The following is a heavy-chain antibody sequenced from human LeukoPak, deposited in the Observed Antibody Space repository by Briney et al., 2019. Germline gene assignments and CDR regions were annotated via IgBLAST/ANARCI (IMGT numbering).Heavy chain of an antibody. CDR2: INHSGST. CDR1: GGSFSGYY. D-gene: IGHD2-2*01. J-gene: IGHJ6*03. Sequence: SETLSLTCAVYGGSFSGYYWSWIRQPPGKGLEWIGEINHSGSTNYNPSLESRVTISVDTSKNQFSLKLSSVTAADTAVYYCARGEVPRDIVVVPAAGNYYYYYMDVWGKGTTVTVSS. CDR3: ARGEVPRDIVVVPAAGNYYYYYMDV. V-gene: IGHV4-34*01.